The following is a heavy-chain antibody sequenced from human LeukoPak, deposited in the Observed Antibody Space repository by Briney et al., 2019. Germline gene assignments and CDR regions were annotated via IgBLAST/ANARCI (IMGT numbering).Heavy chain of an antibody. CDR3: ARGNVVVPVAPQRKETRYYYYYMDV. J-gene: IGHJ6*03. Sequence: GASVTVSRKASGYNFITYPLIWVRQAPGQGLEWMGRISPYNDNTDLAQNRQGRVTMTTDTSTSTAYMELRGLTSDDTAVFFCARGNVVVPVAPQRKETRYYYYYMDVWGKGTTVTVSS. CDR1: GYNFITYP. D-gene: IGHD2-2*01. CDR2: ISPYNDNT. V-gene: IGHV1-18*01.